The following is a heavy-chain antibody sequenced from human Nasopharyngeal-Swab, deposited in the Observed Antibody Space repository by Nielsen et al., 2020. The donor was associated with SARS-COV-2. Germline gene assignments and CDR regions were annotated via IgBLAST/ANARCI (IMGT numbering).Heavy chain of an antibody. V-gene: IGHV3-23*01. Sequence: GESLKISCGASGFTFSSYTMSWVRQAPGRGLEWVSAITGSGDATNYADSVKGRFTISRDNSKNTLYLQMNSLRAEDTAVYYCAREGIVGATDLSFDYWGQGTLVTVSS. CDR3: AREGIVGATDLSFDY. CDR2: ITGSGDAT. CDR1: GFTFSSYT. D-gene: IGHD1-26*01. J-gene: IGHJ4*02.